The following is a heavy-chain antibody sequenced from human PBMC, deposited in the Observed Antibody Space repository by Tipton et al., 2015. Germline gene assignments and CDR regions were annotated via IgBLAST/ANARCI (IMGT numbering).Heavy chain of an antibody. CDR1: AYSITSDYY. Sequence: TLSLTCAVSAYSITSDYYWGWIRQPPGKGLEGIGSISHSDNTYYNPSLKSRVTISVDTTKNQFSLRVRSVTAADTAVYYCACQDYDILTRDYQTVDYWGQGTLVTVSS. V-gene: IGHV4-38-2*01. J-gene: IGHJ4*02. D-gene: IGHD3-9*01. CDR3: ACQDYDILTRDYQTVDY. CDR2: ISHSDNT.